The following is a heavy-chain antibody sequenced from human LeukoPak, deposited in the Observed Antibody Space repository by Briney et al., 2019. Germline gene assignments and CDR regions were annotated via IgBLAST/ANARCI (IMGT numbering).Heavy chain of an antibody. Sequence: GGSLRLSCAASGFIFSSYGMHWVRQAPGKGLEWVAFIRYDGSNKYYTDSVKGRFTISRDNSKNTLYLQMDSLRAEDTAVYYCARDYDFWSGYYSPTRGYFGYWGQGTLVTVSS. V-gene: IGHV3-30*02. J-gene: IGHJ4*02. CDR3: ARDYDFWSGYYSPTRGYFGY. CDR1: GFIFSSYG. CDR2: IRYDGSNK. D-gene: IGHD3-3*01.